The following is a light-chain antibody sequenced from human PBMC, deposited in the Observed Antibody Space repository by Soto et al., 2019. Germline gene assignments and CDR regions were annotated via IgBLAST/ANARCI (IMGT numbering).Light chain of an antibody. V-gene: IGKV1-5*03. CDR2: KAS. Sequence: DIQMTQSPSTLSSSLGDRVIITCRASQSISNWLAWYQQKPGKAPNLLIYKASSLKSGVPSRFSGSGSGTEFTLTISSPQPDDFATYYCQQYDTYWTFGQGTKVDIK. J-gene: IGKJ1*01. CDR3: QQYDTYWT. CDR1: QSISNW.